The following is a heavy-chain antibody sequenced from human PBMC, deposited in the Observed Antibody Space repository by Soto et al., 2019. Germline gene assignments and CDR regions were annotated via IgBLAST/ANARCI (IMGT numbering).Heavy chain of an antibody. Sequence: QVQLVESGGGVVQPGRSLRLSCAASGFTFSSYGMHWVRQAPGKGLEWVAVISYDGSNKYYADSVKGRFTISRDNSKNTLYLQMNSLRAEDTAVYYCAKGRERRVVAAPLGAFDIWGQGTMVTVSS. D-gene: IGHD2-15*01. V-gene: IGHV3-30*18. CDR3: AKGRERRVVAAPLGAFDI. CDR2: ISYDGSNK. CDR1: GFTFSSYG. J-gene: IGHJ3*02.